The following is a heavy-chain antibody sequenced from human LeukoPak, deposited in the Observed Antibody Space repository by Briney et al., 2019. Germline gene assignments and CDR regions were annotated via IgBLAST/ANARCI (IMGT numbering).Heavy chain of an antibody. CDR2: ISYDGSNK. CDR1: GFTFSSYG. Sequence: GGSLRLSCAASGFTFSSYGMHWVRQAPGKGLEWVAVISYDGSNKYYADSVKGRFTISRDNSKNTLYLQMNSLRAEDTAVYYCAKAGTVTTMIRWYYFDYWGQGTLVTVSS. J-gene: IGHJ4*02. D-gene: IGHD4-17*01. CDR3: AKAGTVTTMIRWYYFDY. V-gene: IGHV3-30*18.